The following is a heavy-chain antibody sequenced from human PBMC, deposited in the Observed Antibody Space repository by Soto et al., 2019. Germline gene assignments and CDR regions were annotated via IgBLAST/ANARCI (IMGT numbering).Heavy chain of an antibody. CDR2: ISGSGGST. CDR1: GFTFSSDA. D-gene: IGHD1-26*01. V-gene: IGHV3-23*01. J-gene: IGHJ4*01. CDR3: AKASSGSYAF. Sequence: EVQLLESGGGLVQPGGSLRLSCAASGFTFSSDAMSWVRQAPGKGLEWVSAISGSGGSTYYAHSVKGEFTISRDHSKHTLYPQMNSQRAEDTDEYYCAKASSGSYAFRGHGTLVTVSS.